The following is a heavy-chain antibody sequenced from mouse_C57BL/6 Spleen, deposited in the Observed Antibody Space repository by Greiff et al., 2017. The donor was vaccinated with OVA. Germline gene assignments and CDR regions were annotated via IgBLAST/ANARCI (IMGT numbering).Heavy chain of an antibody. Sequence: EVQGVESGGGLVQPGGSLKLSCAASGFTFSDYYMYWVRQTPEKRLEWVAYISNGGGSTYYPDTVKGRFTISRDNAKNTLYLQMSRLKSEDTAMYYCARLIVKGYFDVWGTGTTVTVSS. CDR1: GFTFSDYY. J-gene: IGHJ1*03. V-gene: IGHV5-12*01. CDR3: ARLIVKGYFDV. CDR2: ISNGGGST. D-gene: IGHD2-5*01.